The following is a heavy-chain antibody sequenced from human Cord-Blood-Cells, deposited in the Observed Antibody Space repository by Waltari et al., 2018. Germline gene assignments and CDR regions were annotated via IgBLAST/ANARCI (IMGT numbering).Heavy chain of an antibody. V-gene: IGHV4-31*03. J-gene: IGHJ6*03. CDR2: IYYSGST. Sequence: QVQLQESGPGLVKPSQTLSLTCTVSGGFISSGGYYWSWIRQHPGKGLEWIGYIYYSGSTYYNPSLKSRVTISVDTSKNQFSLKLSSVTAADTAVYYCARANCSSTSCYYYYYYYMDVWGKGTTVTVSS. D-gene: IGHD2-2*01. CDR3: ARANCSSTSCYYYYYYYMDV. CDR1: GGFISSGGYY.